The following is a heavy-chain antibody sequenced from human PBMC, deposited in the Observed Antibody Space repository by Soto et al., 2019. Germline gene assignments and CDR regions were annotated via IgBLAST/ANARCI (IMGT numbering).Heavy chain of an antibody. CDR1: GGTFSSYT. J-gene: IGHJ6*02. Sequence: SVKVSCKASGGTFSSYTISWVRQAPGQGLEWMGRIIPILGIANYAQKFQGRVTMTRDTSTSTVYMELSSLRSEDTAVYYCAREGPHSSSWSHYYYYGMDVWGQGTTVTVSS. CDR2: IIPILGIA. CDR3: AREGPHSSSWSHYYYYGMDV. D-gene: IGHD6-13*01. V-gene: IGHV1-69*04.